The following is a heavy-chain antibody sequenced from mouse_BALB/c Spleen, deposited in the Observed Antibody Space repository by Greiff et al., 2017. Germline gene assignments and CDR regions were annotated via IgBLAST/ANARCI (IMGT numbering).Heavy chain of an antibody. J-gene: IGHJ3*01. CDR3: VRDGANSY. Sequence: VKLQESGPGLVAPSQSLSITCTVSGFSLTSYDISWIRQPPGKGLEWLGVIWTGGGTNYNSAFMSRLSISKDNSKSQVFLKMNSLQTDDTAIYYCVRDGANSYWGQGTLVTVSA. V-gene: IGHV2-9-2*01. CDR1: GFSLTSYD. CDR2: IWTGGGT.